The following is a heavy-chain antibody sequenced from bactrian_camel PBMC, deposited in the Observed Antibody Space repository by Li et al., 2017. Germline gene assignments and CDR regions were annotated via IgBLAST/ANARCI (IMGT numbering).Heavy chain of an antibody. CDR1: RYTYGRYW. D-gene: IGHD2*01. CDR2: IYSRTFT. J-gene: IGHJ4*01. Sequence: QVQLVESGGGSAQAGGSLRLSCAGSRYTYGRYWMAWFRQVPGTERAGVAVIYSRTFTQYADSVKGRFTISQDNANMVYLQMNSLKPEDTAVYYCGAAGSWFGGRCEKYNYQGQGTQVTVS. CDR3: GAAGSWFGGRCEKYNY. V-gene: IGHV3S6*01.